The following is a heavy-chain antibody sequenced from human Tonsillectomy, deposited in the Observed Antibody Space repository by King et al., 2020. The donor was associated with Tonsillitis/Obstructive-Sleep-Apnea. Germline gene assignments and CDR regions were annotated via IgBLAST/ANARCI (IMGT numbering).Heavy chain of an antibody. CDR3: ARATGYDSSGYYYDY. D-gene: IGHD3-22*01. J-gene: IGHJ4*02. Sequence: VQLVESGGGLVQPGGSLRLSCAASGFTVSSNYMSWVRQAPGKGLEWVSVIYSGGSTYYADSVKGRFTISRDNSKNTLYLQMYSLRAEDTAVYYCARATGYDSSGYYYDYWGQGTLVTVSS. V-gene: IGHV3-66*01. CDR2: IYSGGST. CDR1: GFTVSSNY.